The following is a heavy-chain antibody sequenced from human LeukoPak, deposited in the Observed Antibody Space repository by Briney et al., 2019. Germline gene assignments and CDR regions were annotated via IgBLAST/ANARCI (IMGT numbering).Heavy chain of an antibody. D-gene: IGHD2-2*01. CDR3: ARDPGPLDIVVVPAAMDV. J-gene: IGHJ6*04. CDR2: ISAYNGNT. Sequence: GASVKVSCKASGYTFTSYGISWVRQAPGQGLEWMGWISAYNGNTNYAQKLQGRVTMTTDASTSTAYMELRSLRSDDTAVYYCARDPGPLDIVVVPAAMDVWGKGTTVTVSS. V-gene: IGHV1-18*01. CDR1: GYTFTSYG.